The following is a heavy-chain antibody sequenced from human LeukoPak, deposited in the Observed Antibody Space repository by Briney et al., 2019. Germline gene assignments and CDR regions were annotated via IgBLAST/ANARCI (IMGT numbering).Heavy chain of an antibody. CDR1: GGSISSHY. Sequence: SETLSLTCTVSGGSISSHYWAWIRQPPGKGLEWIGYISYTGTTNYNPYLKSRVTILVDTSKNQFSLKLRSVTAADTAVYYCAREGYSSNWYDYWGQGTLVTVSS. J-gene: IGHJ5*01. D-gene: IGHD6-13*01. CDR2: ISYTGTT. CDR3: AREGYSSNWYDY. V-gene: IGHV4-59*11.